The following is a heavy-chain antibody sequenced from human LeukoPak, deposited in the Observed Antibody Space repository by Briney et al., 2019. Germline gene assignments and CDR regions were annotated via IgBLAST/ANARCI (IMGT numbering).Heavy chain of an antibody. CDR3: ARDLKGRITIFGY. V-gene: IGHV3-11*04. J-gene: IGHJ4*02. CDR2: ITTSGSTI. Sequence: GGSLRLSCAASEFSVGSNYMTWVRQAPGKGLECISYITTSGSTIYYADSVKGRLTISRDNAKNSLYLQMNSLRAEDTAVYYCARDLKGRITIFGYWGQGTLVTVSS. D-gene: IGHD3-9*01. CDR1: EFSVGSNY.